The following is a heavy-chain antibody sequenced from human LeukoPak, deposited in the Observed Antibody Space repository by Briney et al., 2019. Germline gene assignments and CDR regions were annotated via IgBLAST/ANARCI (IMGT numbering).Heavy chain of an antibody. D-gene: IGHD5-12*01. Sequence: GGSLRLSCAVSGFTFSTFWMSWVRQAPGKGLERVANIKEDGSVKYYLDSVKGRFTISRDNAKSSLYLQMNNLRAEDTAVYYCARDSAYNAFDIWGQGTMVTVSS. CDR3: ARDSAYNAFDI. CDR2: IKEDGSVK. CDR1: GFTFSTFW. V-gene: IGHV3-7*01. J-gene: IGHJ3*02.